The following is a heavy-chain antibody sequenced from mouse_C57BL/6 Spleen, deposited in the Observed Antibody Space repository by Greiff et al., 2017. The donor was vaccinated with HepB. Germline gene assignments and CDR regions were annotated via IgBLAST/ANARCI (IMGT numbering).Heavy chain of an antibody. D-gene: IGHD1-3*01. J-gene: IGHJ4*01. CDR1: GYTFTSYW. CDR3: AREWERAMDY. CDR2: IHPNSGST. V-gene: IGHV1-64*01. Sequence: QVQLQQPGAELLKPGASVKLSCKASGYTFTSYWMHWVKQRPGQGLEWIGMIHPNSGSTNYNEKFKSKATLTVDKSSSTAYMQLSSLTSEDSAVYYCAREWERAMDYWGQGTSVTVSS.